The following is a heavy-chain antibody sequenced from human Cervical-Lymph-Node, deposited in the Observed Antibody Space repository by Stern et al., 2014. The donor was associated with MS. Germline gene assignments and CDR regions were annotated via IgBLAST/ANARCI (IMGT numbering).Heavy chain of an antibody. D-gene: IGHD2-2*03. CDR2: VKQDGSEK. J-gene: IGHJ4*02. Sequence: EMQLVESGGGLVQPGGSLRLSCAASGFTFSDYWMAWVRQSPGKGLAWVASVKQDGSEKYYGGSVQGRFAISRDNVKNSLYLQMNSLRAEDTAMYYCASPGTWISWGQGTLVTVSS. V-gene: IGHV3-7*01. CDR3: ASPGTWIS. CDR1: GFTFSDYW.